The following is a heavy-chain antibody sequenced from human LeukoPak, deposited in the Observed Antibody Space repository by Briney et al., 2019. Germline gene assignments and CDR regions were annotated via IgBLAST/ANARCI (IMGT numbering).Heavy chain of an antibody. CDR3: ARDRYGSGTSPDSFDI. Sequence: GGSLRLSCAASGFTFSSHAMNWVRQAPGKGLEWLSYISSSSSIIYDADSVKGRFTISRDNVKNSLYLQMNTLRDEDTAVYFCARDRYGSGTSPDSFDIWGQGTMVTVSS. CDR2: ISSSSSII. J-gene: IGHJ3*02. V-gene: IGHV3-48*02. CDR1: GFTFSSHA. D-gene: IGHD3-10*01.